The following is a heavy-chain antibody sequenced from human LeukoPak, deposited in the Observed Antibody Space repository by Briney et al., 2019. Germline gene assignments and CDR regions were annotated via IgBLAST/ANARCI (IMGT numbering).Heavy chain of an antibody. CDR2: IYSDGKT. J-gene: IGHJ4*02. V-gene: IGHV3-53*01. CDR3: AKDNRNDYGDYASYFDY. Sequence: GGSLRLSCAVSGFDVNDNHMYWVRQGPGKGLEWVAIIYSDGKTYYADSVKGRFTISRDNSKNTLYLQMNSLRAEDTAVYYCAKDNRNDYGDYASYFDYWGQGTLVTVSS. D-gene: IGHD4-17*01. CDR1: GFDVNDNH.